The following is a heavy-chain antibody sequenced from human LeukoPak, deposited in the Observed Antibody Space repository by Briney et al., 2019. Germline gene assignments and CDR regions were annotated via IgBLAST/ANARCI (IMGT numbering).Heavy chain of an antibody. V-gene: IGHV1-2*02. CDR1: GYTFTGYY. Sequence: ASVKVSCKASGYTFTGYYMHWVRQAPGQGLEWMGWINPNSGGTNYAQKFQGRVTMTRDTSISTAYMELSRLRSDGTAVYYCARGFYHYDSSGYRRFDYWGQGTLVTVSS. D-gene: IGHD3-22*01. CDR2: INPNSGGT. CDR3: ARGFYHYDSSGYRRFDY. J-gene: IGHJ4*02.